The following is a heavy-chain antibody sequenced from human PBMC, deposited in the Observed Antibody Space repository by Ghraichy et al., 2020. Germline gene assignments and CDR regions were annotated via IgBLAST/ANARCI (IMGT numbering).Heavy chain of an antibody. J-gene: IGHJ5*02. CDR1: GDSLNNYY. CDR2: IYHNGRT. CDR3: SREQEWRASSSGVDP. Sequence: SQTLSLTCTVSGDSLNNYYWSWIRQAPGKGLEWMGRIYHNGRTKYNPYLKSRVTMSVDTTKNQISLSLTSVTAADTAVFYCSREQEWRASSSGVDPWGQGTLVSVAP. D-gene: IGHD2-2*01. V-gene: IGHV4-59*01.